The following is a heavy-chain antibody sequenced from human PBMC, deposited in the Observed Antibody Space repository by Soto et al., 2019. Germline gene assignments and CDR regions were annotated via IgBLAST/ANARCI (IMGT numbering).Heavy chain of an antibody. CDR2: IFSNDEK. V-gene: IGHV2-26*01. CDR3: ARINVPIYYYGMDV. D-gene: IGHD3-16*01. Sequence: QVTLKESGPVLVKPTETLTLTCTVSGFSLSNARMGVSWIRQPPGKALEWLAHIFSNDEKSYSTSLKSRLTISKDTSKSQVVLTMTNMDPVDTATYYCARINVPIYYYGMDVWGQGTTVTVSS. J-gene: IGHJ6*02. CDR1: GFSLSNARMG.